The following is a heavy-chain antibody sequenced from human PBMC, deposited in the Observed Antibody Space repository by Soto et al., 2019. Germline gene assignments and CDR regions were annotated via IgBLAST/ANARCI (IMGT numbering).Heavy chain of an antibody. CDR1: GFTFGLYW. D-gene: IGHD3-10*01. J-gene: IGHJ4*02. CDR2: LKRDGSEK. V-gene: IGHV3-7*01. Sequence: GESLKISCAASGFTFGLYWMGWVRQAPGKGLEWVANLKRDGSEKYFLESVKGRFTMSRDNAKNSFYLHMNNLRAEDTAVYFCARMGLRGKLTDLWGQGTSVTVSS. CDR3: ARMGLRGKLTDL.